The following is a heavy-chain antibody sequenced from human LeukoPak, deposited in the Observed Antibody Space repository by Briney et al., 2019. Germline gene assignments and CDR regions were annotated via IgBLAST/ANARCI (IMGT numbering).Heavy chain of an antibody. CDR2: ISSSGSYI. CDR1: GFTFSSNT. D-gene: IGHD5-12*01. Sequence: GGSLRLSCAAFGFTFSSNTMNWVRQAPGKGLEWVSSISSSGSYIYYADSLKGRFTISRDNAKNSLYLQMNSLRAEDTAVYYCARPGYSGYIIGYYFDYWGQGTLVTVSS. J-gene: IGHJ4*02. CDR3: ARPGYSGYIIGYYFDY. V-gene: IGHV3-21*06.